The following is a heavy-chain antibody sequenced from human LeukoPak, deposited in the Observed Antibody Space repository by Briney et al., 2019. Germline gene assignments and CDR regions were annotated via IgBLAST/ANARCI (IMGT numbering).Heavy chain of an antibody. D-gene: IGHD3-16*01. Sequence: SETLSLTGAVSGGSISSSNWWSWVRQPPGKGLEWIGEIYHSGSTNYNPSLTSRVTIAVDKSKNQFSLKLSSVTAADTAVYYCARGGPGFDPWGQGTLVTVSS. CDR2: IYHSGST. V-gene: IGHV4-4*02. CDR1: GGSISSSNW. CDR3: ARGGPGFDP. J-gene: IGHJ5*02.